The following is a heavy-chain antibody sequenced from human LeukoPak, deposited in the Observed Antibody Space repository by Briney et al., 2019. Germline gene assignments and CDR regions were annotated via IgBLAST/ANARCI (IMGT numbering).Heavy chain of an antibody. D-gene: IGHD2/OR15-2a*01. CDR2: ISGSGGST. CDR1: GFTFNTYW. CDR3: GKGGPLPISYYYYMDV. V-gene: IGHV3-23*01. J-gene: IGHJ6*03. Sequence: GGSLRLSCAASGFTFNTYWMTWVRQAPGKGLEWVSAISGSGGSTHYADSVKGRFTISRDNSKNTLYLQMNSLRAEDTAVYYCGKGGPLPISYYYYMDVWGKGTTVTVSS.